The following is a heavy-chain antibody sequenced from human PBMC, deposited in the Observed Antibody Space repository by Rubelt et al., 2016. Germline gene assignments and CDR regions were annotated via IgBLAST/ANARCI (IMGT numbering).Heavy chain of an antibody. D-gene: IGHD3-9*01. J-gene: IGHJ4*02. CDR1: GYTFTSYA. CDR2: INTNTANL. V-gene: IGHV7-4-1*02. CDR3: ARGVSMGPYFD. Sequence: QVQLVQSGSELKKPGASVKVSCKASGYTFTSYAMNWVRQAPGQRHELMVWINTNTANLTDAHGFTGRFVCSLDNSGSTAYLQISSLKAEDTAVYYCARGVSMGPYFDWSQGTLVTVSS.